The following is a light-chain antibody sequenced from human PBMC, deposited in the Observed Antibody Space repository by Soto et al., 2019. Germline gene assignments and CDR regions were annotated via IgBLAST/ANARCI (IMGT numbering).Light chain of an antibody. CDR3: CSYAGDRDLI. J-gene: IGLJ2*01. Sequence: QSALTQPASVSGSPGQSITISCTGSSSDVGRYTIVSWYQQHPGKAPKLMIYEGSQRPSGVSDRFSGSKSGNTASLTISGLQADDEADYYCCSYAGDRDLIFGGGTKVTVL. V-gene: IGLV2-23*01. CDR1: SSDVGRYTI. CDR2: EGS.